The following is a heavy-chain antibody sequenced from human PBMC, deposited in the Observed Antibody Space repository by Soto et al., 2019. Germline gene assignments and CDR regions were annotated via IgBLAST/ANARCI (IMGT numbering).Heavy chain of an antibody. D-gene: IGHD3-22*01. J-gene: IGHJ4*02. CDR1: GGCFSGYY. CDR3: ARGIDYYDSSGSDY. CDR2: INHSGST. V-gene: IGHV4-34*01. Sequence: PSETLSLTCAVYGGCFSGYYWSWIRQPPGKGLEWIGEINHSGSTNYNPSLKSRVTISVDTSKNQFSLKLSSVTAADTAVYYCARGIDYYDSSGSDYWGQGTLVTVSS.